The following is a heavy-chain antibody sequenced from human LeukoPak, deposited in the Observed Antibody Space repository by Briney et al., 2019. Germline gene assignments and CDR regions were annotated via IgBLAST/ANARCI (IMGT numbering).Heavy chain of an antibody. Sequence: ASVKVSCKTSGYTFTGYYIHWVRQAPGQGLEWVGWINPNSGGTNYAQKFQDRVTMTMDTSTRTTYMQLSRLRSDDTAVYFCARWLRAYDDNLRRAFDVWGQGTMVTVSS. CDR2: INPNSGGT. CDR1: GYTFTGYY. J-gene: IGHJ3*01. D-gene: IGHD3-9*01. V-gene: IGHV1-2*02. CDR3: ARWLRAYDDNLRRAFDV.